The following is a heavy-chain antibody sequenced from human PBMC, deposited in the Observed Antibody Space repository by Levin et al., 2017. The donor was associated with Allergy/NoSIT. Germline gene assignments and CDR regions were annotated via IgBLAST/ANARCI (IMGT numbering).Heavy chain of an antibody. J-gene: IGHJ6*02. V-gene: IGHV4-4*07. CDR3: AREALAVAGDPHYYYYYGMDV. D-gene: IGHD6-19*01. CDR2: IYTSGST. Sequence: SETLSLTCTVSGGSISSYYWSWIRQPAGKGLEWIGRIYTSGSTNYNPSLKSRVTMSVDTSKNQFSLKLSSVTAADTAVYYCAREALAVAGDPHYYYYYGMDVWGQGTTVTVSS. CDR1: GGSISSYY.